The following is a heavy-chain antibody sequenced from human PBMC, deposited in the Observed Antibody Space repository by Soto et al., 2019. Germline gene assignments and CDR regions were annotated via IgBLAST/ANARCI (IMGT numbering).Heavy chain of an antibody. CDR3: ARSGDCTGTSCHLRGPFDY. V-gene: IGHV3-33*01. CDR2: IWGDGSDK. D-gene: IGHD2-8*02. Sequence: PGGSLRLSCAASGFTFSLYAIHWVRQAPGKGLEWVAAIWGDGSDKKYADSVKGRFTVSRDNSKNTLYLQMNSLRDEDTAVYFCARSGDCTGTSCHLRGPFDYWGQGTLVTVSS. J-gene: IGHJ4*02. CDR1: GFTFSLYA.